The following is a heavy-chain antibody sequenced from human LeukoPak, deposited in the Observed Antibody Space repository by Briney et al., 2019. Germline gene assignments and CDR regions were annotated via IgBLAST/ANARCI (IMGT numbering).Heavy chain of an antibody. V-gene: IGHV3-21*01. D-gene: IGHD3-10*01. CDR1: GFTFSSYS. CDR2: ISSSSYI. J-gene: IGHJ6*03. CDR3: ARDSRGLLWFGESYYMDV. Sequence: GGSLRLSCAASGFTFSSYSMNWVRQAPGKGLEWVSSISSSSYIYYADSVKGRFTISRDNAKNSLYLQMNSLRAEDTAVYYCARDSRGLLWFGESYYMDVWGKGTTVTISS.